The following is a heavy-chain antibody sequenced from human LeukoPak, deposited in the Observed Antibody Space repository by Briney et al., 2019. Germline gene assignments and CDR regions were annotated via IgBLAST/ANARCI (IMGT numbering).Heavy chain of an antibody. D-gene: IGHD6-13*01. J-gene: IGHJ3*02. Sequence: PSETLSLTCAVYGGSFSGYYWSWIRQPPGKGLEWIGEIDHSGSTNYNPSLKSRVTISVDTSKNQFSLKLSSVTAADTAVYYCARGLSWYNAFDIWGQGTMVTVSS. CDR3: ARGLSWYNAFDI. CDR2: IDHSGST. V-gene: IGHV4-34*01. CDR1: GGSFSGYY.